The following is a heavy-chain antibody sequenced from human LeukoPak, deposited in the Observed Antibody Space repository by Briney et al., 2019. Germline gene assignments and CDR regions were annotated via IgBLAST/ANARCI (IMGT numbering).Heavy chain of an antibody. Sequence: ASVTVSLKGSGYTFTVYYMHWVRQAPGQGGEGMGWINPNSGGRNYAQKFQGRVTMTRDTSISPAYMELSRLRSDDTAVYYCARDRVAVAGTVWFDLWGEGTLVTVSS. V-gene: IGHV1-2*02. CDR2: INPNSGGR. D-gene: IGHD6-19*01. J-gene: IGHJ5*02. CDR1: GYTFTVYY. CDR3: ARDRVAVAGTVWFDL.